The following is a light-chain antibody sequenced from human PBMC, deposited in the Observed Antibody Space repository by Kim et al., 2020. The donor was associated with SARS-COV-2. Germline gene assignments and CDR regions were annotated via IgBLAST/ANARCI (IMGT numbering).Light chain of an antibody. Sequence: WAPGARVTLSGRASQRVSGTYLAWYQQKPGQAPRLLIYGASSRATGIPDRFSGSGSGTDFTLTITRLEPEDFAVYYCQQYGTTQGTFGQGTKLEI. CDR2: GAS. J-gene: IGKJ2*01. V-gene: IGKV3-20*01. CDR3: QQYGTTQGT. CDR1: QRVSGTY.